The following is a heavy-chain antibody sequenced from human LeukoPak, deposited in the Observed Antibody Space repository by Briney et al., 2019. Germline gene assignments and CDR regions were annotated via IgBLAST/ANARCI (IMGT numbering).Heavy chain of an antibody. V-gene: IGHV1-46*01. J-gene: IGHJ4*02. D-gene: IGHD3-22*01. CDR3: ARDCSGRDSSGYQDGFDY. Sequence: ASVKVSCKASGYTFTSYYMHWVRQPPGQGLEWMGIINPSGGSTSYAQKFQGRVTMTRDTSTSTVYMELSSLRSDATAVYYCARDCSGRDSSGYQDGFDYWGQGTLVTVSS. CDR2: INPSGGST. CDR1: GYTFTSYY.